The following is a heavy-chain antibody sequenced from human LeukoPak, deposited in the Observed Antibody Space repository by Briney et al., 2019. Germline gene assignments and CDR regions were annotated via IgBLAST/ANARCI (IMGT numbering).Heavy chain of an antibody. D-gene: IGHD6-13*01. V-gene: IGHV3-21*04. CDR3: AKDPASSSWRSNWFDP. J-gene: IGHJ5*02. Sequence: GGSLRLSCADSGFTFDRYWMRWVRQPPGKGLAWVSSITPGSSYIYYADSVKGRFTISRDNSKNTLYLQMNSLRAEDTAVYYCAKDPASSSWRSNWFDPWGQGTLVTVSS. CDR1: GFTFDRYW. CDR2: ITPGSSYI.